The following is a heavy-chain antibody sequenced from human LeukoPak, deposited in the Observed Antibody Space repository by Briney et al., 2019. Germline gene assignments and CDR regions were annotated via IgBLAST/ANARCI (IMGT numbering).Heavy chain of an antibody. CDR2: MNPNSGNT. D-gene: IGHD3-10*01. V-gene: IGHV1-8*03. J-gene: IGHJ4*02. CDR3: ARGPSMRMVWGVISRYYFDY. CDR1: GYTFTSYD. Sequence: ASVKVSCKASGYTFTSYDINWVRQATGQGLEWMGWMNPNSGNTGYAQKFQGRVTITRNTSISTAYMELSSLRSEDTAVYYCARGPSMRMVWGVISRYYFDYWGQGTLVTVSS.